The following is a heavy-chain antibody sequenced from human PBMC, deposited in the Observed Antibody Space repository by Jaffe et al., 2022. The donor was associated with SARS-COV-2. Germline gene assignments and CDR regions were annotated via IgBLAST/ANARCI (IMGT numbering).Heavy chain of an antibody. CDR3: TTDRVPGYSYGVYYYYGMDV. CDR2: IKSKTDGGTT. J-gene: IGHJ6*02. CDR1: GFTFSNAW. D-gene: IGHD5-18*01. V-gene: IGHV3-15*01. Sequence: EVQLVESGGGLVKPGGSLRLSCAASGFTFSNAWMSWVRQAPGKGLEWVGRIKSKTDGGTTDYAAPVKGRFTISRDDSKNTLYLQMNSLKTEDTAVYYCTTDRVPGYSYGVYYYYGMDVWGQGTTVTVSS.